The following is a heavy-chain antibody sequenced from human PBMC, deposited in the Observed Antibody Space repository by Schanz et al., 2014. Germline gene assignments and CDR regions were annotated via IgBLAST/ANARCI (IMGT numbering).Heavy chain of an antibody. Sequence: VQLVESGGGLVQPGESLRLSCAVSGFIVSNPYMSWVRQAPGKGLDWVSVIYNGETTKYADSVKGRFIISRDNSKNTLYLQMNSLRVEDTAVYYCARAINGMDVWGHGTTVTVSS. CDR3: ARAINGMDV. CDR1: GFIVSNPY. D-gene: IGHD5-12*01. CDR2: IYNGETT. V-gene: IGHV3-53*01. J-gene: IGHJ6*02.